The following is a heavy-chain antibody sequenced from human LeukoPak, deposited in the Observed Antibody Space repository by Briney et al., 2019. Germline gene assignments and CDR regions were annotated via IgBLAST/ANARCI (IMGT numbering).Heavy chain of an antibody. CDR1: GGFIKSNSHY. CDR3: ARNCTDNNDASRRDKWFDP. J-gene: IGHJ5*02. Sequence: PSETLSLTCTVSGGFIKSNSHYWAWIRQPPGKGLEWIGSIYYSGSTHYNPSLKSRVTISVDTSKNQFSLKLKSVTAADTALYFCARNCTDNNDASRRDKWFDPWGHGTLVTVSS. CDR2: IYYSGST. V-gene: IGHV4-39*07. D-gene: IGHD2-8*02.